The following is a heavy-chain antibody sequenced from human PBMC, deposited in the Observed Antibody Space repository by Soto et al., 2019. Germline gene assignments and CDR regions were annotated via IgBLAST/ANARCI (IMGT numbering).Heavy chain of an antibody. CDR1: GYTFSSYG. CDR2: ISAYNGKT. J-gene: IGHJ6*03. V-gene: IGHV1-18*04. Sequence: ASVKVSCKASGYTFSSYGIGWVRQAPGQGLEWMGWISAYNGKTHYSQNFQGKVTMTTDTSTSTAYMELRTLRSDDTAVYYCAKADSNYAGRFSYYYMDVWGNGTLVTVPS. D-gene: IGHD4-4*01. CDR3: AKADSNYAGRFSYYYMDV.